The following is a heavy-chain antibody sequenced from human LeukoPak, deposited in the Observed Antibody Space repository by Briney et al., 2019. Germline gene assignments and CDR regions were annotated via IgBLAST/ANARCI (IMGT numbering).Heavy chain of an antibody. CDR1: GFTFSNYA. CDR2: ITYDGNNK. J-gene: IGHJ4*02. D-gene: IGHD3-9*01. CDR3: ARGSIRYFAWLLGADY. Sequence: GRSLRLSCAASGFTFSNYAIHWVRQAPGKGLEWVAVITYDGNNKYYADSVKGRFTISRDNSKNTIYLQMNSLRPEDTAVYYCARGSIRYFAWLLGADYWGQGTLVTISS. V-gene: IGHV3-30*04.